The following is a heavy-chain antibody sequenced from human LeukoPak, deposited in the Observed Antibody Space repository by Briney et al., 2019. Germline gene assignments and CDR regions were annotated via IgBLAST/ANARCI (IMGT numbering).Heavy chain of an antibody. Sequence: GGSLRLSCAASGFIVSSNYMSWVRQAPGKGLEWVSVIYSGGSTYYADSVKGRFTISRDNSKNPLYLQMNSLRAEDTAVYYCACGSTHLYYYYMDVWGKGTTVTVSS. CDR2: IYSGGST. V-gene: IGHV3-53*01. D-gene: IGHD2-2*01. CDR1: GFIVSSNY. CDR3: ACGSTHLYYYYMDV. J-gene: IGHJ6*03.